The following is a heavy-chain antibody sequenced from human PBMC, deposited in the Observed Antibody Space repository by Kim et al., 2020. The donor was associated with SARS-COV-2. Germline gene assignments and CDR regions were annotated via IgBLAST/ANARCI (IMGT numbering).Heavy chain of an antibody. Sequence: GGSLRLSCAASGFTFSDYSMNWVRQAPGKGLEWISSISSGSSYIFYADSVKGRFTISRDNAKNSLYLQMNSLRPEDTAVYYCARDIGRDGPEDHPDYWAQGTGVTVS. D-gene: IGHD2-15*01. CDR1: GFTFSDYS. CDR3: ARDIGRDGPEDHPDY. J-gene: IGHJ4*02. CDR2: ISSGSSYI. V-gene: IGHV3-21*01.